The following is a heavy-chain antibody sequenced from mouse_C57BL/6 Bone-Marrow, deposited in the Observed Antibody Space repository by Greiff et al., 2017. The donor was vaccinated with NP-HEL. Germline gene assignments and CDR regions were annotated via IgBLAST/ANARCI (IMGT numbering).Heavy chain of an antibody. CDR3: ARSDSGVHFDY. V-gene: IGHV1-80*01. J-gene: IGHJ2*01. CDR1: GYAFSSYW. CDR2: IYPGDGDT. Sequence: QVHVKQSGAELVKPGASVKISCKASGYAFSSYWMNWVKQRPGKGLEWIGQIYPGDGDTNYNGKFKGKATLTADKSSSTAYMQLSSLTSEDSAVYFCARSDSGVHFDYWGQGTTLTVSS. D-gene: IGHD3-1*01.